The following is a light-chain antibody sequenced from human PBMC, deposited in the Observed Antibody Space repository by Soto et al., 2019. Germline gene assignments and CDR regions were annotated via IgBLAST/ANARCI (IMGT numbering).Light chain of an antibody. V-gene: IGKV1-33*01. Sequence: DIQMTQSPSSLSASVGDTVTITCQASQDITNHLNWYQQKPGKAPNLLIYDASHLETGAPSRFSGSGSGTYFTLTISSLQPEDIATYYCQKYDDVPQFGPGTKVDF. CDR1: QDITNH. CDR3: QKYDDVPQ. J-gene: IGKJ3*01. CDR2: DAS.